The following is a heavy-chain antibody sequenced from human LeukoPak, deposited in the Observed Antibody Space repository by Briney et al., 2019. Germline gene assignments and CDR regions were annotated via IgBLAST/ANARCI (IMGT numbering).Heavy chain of an antibody. J-gene: IGHJ6*02. CDR1: GFTVTSNY. Sequence: GGSLRLSCAASGFTVTSNYMNWVRQAPGEGLEWVSIIYSGVSTYYADSVKCRFTISRDNSKNTLYLQMNSLRADDKAVYYCARDQESDYYTPYGMDVWGQGTTVTVSS. CDR2: IYSGVST. V-gene: IGHV3-53*01. CDR3: ARDQESDYYTPYGMDV. D-gene: IGHD3-3*01.